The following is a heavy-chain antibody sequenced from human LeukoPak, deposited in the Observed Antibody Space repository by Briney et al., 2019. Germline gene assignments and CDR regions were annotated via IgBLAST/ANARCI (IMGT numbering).Heavy chain of an antibody. CDR3: ARSPSGSYPD. D-gene: IGHD1-26*01. CDR1: GGSISSGSYY. CDR2: ISYSGST. V-gene: IGHV4-39*07. J-gene: IGHJ4*02. Sequence: SETLSLTCSVSGGSISSGSYYWSWIRQPPGKGLEWIGSISYSGSTSYNLSLKRRVTMSIDTSKNHFSLRLSSMTAADTATYYCARSPSGSYPDWGQGTLVTVSS.